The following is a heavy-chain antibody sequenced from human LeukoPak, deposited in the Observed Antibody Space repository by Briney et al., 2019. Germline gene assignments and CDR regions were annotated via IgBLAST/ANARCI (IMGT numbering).Heavy chain of an antibody. Sequence: GGSLRLSCAASGFTFSNYYMTWIRQAPGKGLEWVSYISSSGTTIYYADSVKGRFTISRDNAESSLYLQMNSLRAEDTAVYYCARVLAGRGFQLDYWGQGTLVTVSS. V-gene: IGHV3-11*04. CDR2: ISSSGTTI. CDR1: GFTFSNYY. J-gene: IGHJ4*02. CDR3: ARVLAGRGFQLDY. D-gene: IGHD3-10*01.